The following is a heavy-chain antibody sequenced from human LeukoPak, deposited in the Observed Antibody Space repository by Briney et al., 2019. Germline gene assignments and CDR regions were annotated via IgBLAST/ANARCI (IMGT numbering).Heavy chain of an antibody. Sequence: SVKVSCKASGGTFSSYAISWVRQAPGQGLEWMEGIIPIFGTANYAQKFQGRVTITADESTSTAYMELSSLRSEDTAVYYCARAESSGWYSKRKPRDYYYYGMDVWGQGTTVTVSS. V-gene: IGHV1-69*13. CDR3: ARAESSGWYSKRKPRDYYYYGMDV. CDR2: IIPIFGTA. J-gene: IGHJ6*02. D-gene: IGHD6-19*01. CDR1: GGTFSSYA.